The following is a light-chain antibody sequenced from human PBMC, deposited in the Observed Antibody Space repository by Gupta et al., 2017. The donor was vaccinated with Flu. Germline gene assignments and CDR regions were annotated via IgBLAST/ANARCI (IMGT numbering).Light chain of an antibody. CDR3: NQYNNEPHRTTWT. CDR2: GAS. CDR1: QSVKKN. J-gene: IGKJ1*01. V-gene: IGKV3-15*01. Sequence: SVSPGERATLSCRASQSVKKNLAWYQKKPGQATRLLIYGASTRATGVPARFSGSGSGREFTLTISSLHSEEWAVYYCNQYNNEPHRTTWTFGQGTKVEIK.